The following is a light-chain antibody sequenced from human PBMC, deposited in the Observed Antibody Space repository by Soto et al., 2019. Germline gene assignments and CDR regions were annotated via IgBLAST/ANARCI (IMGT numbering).Light chain of an antibody. V-gene: IGKV1-33*01. J-gene: IGKJ4*01. CDR2: DAS. CDR3: QHYNNLPLT. Sequence: DVPMTQSPSSLSASVGDRVTITCQASQDINNYLNWYQQKPGKAPKLLIYDASNLETGVPSRFSGSGSWTVFTFTISSLQPEDIATYYCQHYNNLPLTFGGGTKVEIK. CDR1: QDINNY.